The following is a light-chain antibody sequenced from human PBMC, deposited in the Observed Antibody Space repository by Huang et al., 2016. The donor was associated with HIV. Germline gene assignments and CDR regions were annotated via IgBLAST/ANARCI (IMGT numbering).Light chain of an antibody. CDR2: AAS. CDR1: QDISTN. V-gene: IGKV1-9*01. Sequence: IQLTQFPSSLSASVGDRVTITCRASQDISTNLAWYQQKPGDDPKVLICAASTLQSGVPSRFSGSASGTYFGLTISNLQPEDVATYYGQQLSTYPLTFGQGTRLDIK. CDR3: QQLSTYPLT. J-gene: IGKJ5*01.